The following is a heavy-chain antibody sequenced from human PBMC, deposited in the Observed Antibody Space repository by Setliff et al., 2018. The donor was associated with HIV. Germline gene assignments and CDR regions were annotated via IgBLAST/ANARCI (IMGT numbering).Heavy chain of an antibody. D-gene: IGHD6-13*01. J-gene: IGHJ4*02. V-gene: IGHV4-59*11. CDR3: ARGRGSSSSWPIDY. CDR2: IYNTGST. CDR1: GGSISGHY. Sequence: SETLSLTCTVSGGSISGHYWSWIRQPPGRGLEWIRYIYNTGSTYHSPSLESRVTISIDTSKNQFSLKLSSVTAADTAVYFCARGRGSSSSWPIDYWGQGTLVTVSS.